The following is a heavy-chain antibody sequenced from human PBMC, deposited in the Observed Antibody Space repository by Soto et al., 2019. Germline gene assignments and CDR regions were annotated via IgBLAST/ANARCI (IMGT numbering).Heavy chain of an antibody. J-gene: IGHJ6*02. D-gene: IGHD3-16*01. V-gene: IGHV1-18*01. CDR3: AREGDVPYYYDCMDV. CDR2: ISGYDGRN. Sequence: QVHLVQSGAEVKKPGASVKVSCKTSGYTFTRYGISWVRQAPGQGLEWMGWISGYDGRNNFAKKVQDRVTITTDTSESTVYMKLRSLSFDETAVYYCAREGDVPYYYDCMDVWGQGTTLTVS. CDR1: GYTFTRYG.